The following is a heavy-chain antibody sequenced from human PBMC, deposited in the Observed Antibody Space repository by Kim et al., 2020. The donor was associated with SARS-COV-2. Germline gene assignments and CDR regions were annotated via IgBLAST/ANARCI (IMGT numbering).Heavy chain of an antibody. J-gene: IGHJ4*02. Sequence: ADSVKGRFTISRDNTKNTLYLQMNSLRGEDAAVYYCAGGLLASWWIFDYWGQGTLVTVSS. D-gene: IGHD2-21*02. V-gene: IGHV3-30*01. CDR3: AGGLLASWWIFDY.